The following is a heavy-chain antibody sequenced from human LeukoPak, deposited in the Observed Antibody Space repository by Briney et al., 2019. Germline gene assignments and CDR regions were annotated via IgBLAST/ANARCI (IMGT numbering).Heavy chain of an antibody. V-gene: IGHV1-69*06. CDR1: GGTFSSYA. CDR3: ARGDGYDGWIDY. J-gene: IGHJ4*02. D-gene: IGHD5-12*01. Sequence: SVTVSCKASGGTFSSYAISWVRQAPGQGLEWMGGIIPIFGTANYAQKFQGRVTITADKSTSTAYMELSSLRSEDMAVYYCARGDGYDGWIDYWGQGTLVTVSS. CDR2: IIPIFGTA.